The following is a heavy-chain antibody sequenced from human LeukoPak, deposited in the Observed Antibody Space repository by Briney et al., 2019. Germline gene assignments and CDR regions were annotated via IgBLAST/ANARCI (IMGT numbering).Heavy chain of an antibody. D-gene: IGHD2-15*01. CDR2: IYPADSDI. CDR1: GYSINNYW. Sequence: GESLKISCKGSGYSINNYWMGWVRQMPGKGLEWMGIIYPADSDIRYSPSFQGQVTISADKSISTAYLQWSSLKASDTAIYYCARQEYCSGGSCYTWFDPWGQGTLVIVSS. J-gene: IGHJ5*02. V-gene: IGHV5-51*01. CDR3: ARQEYCSGGSCYTWFDP.